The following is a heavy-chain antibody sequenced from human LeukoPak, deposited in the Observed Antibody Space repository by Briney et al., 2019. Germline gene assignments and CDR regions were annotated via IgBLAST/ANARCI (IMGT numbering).Heavy chain of an antibody. J-gene: IGHJ4*02. CDR1: GFTFSSDW. CDR2: INSDGSST. V-gene: IGHV3-74*01. CDR3: GRALGSPLDY. D-gene: IGHD1-26*01. Sequence: GGSLRLSCAASGFTFSSDWMHWVRHVPGEGLVWVSRINSDGSSTAYADSVKGRFTISRDNAKNTLYLQMNSLRVGDTAVYYCGRALGSPLDYWGQGTLVTVSS.